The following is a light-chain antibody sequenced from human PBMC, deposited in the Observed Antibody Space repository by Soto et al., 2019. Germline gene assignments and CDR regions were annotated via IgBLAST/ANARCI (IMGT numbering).Light chain of an antibody. V-gene: IGLV2-14*01. CDR3: NSYTNSSAVV. CDR2: EVT. Sequence: QSALTKSASLSGSPGQSITISCAGTRDDIGAYDYVSWYQQHPGNAPKLLVYEVTNRPSGVSDRFSGSKSGNTASLTISGLQAEDEADYYCNSYTNSSAVVFGGGTKVTVL. J-gene: IGLJ2*01. CDR1: RDDIGAYDY.